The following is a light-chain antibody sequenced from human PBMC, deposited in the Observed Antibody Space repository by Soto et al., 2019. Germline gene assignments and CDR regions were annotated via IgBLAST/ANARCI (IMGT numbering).Light chain of an antibody. Sequence: EIVLTQSPGTLSLSPGERATLSCRASQTVGNNYLAWSQQKPGRAPTLLVYNPSTRAAGIPDRFSGSGSGTDFTRTISRLEPEDFAVYYCLQYAFSPHTFGQGTRLDIK. J-gene: IGKJ2*01. CDR1: QTVGNNY. CDR2: NPS. V-gene: IGKV3-20*01. CDR3: LQYAFSPHT.